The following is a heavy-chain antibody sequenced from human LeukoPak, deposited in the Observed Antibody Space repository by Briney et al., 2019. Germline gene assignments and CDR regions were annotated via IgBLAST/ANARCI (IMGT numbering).Heavy chain of an antibody. Sequence: ASVKVSCKASGYTFTKYFMHWVRQAPGQGLEWMGIINPRGSSTGYAQKFQGRITMTTDMSTRTVYMELSSLESEDTAVYYCARRDCVGDCYSNWFDPLGPGDPGHRLL. CDR1: GYTFTKYF. CDR2: INPRGSST. J-gene: IGHJ5*02. CDR3: ARRDCVGDCYSNWFDP. V-gene: IGHV1-46*01. D-gene: IGHD2-21*02.